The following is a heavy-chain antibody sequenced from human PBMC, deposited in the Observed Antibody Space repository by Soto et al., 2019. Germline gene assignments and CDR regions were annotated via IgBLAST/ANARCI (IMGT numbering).Heavy chain of an antibody. CDR3: AIHTSCYSSARYYLMDF. CDR2: INAGNGNT. V-gene: IGHV1-3*01. J-gene: IGHJ6*02. CDR1: GYTFTSYA. D-gene: IGHD2-15*01. Sequence: ASVKVSCKASGYTFTSYAMHWVRQAPGQRLEWMGWINAGNGNTKYSQKFQGRVTITADTSTSTAYMELSSLRSEDTAVYYCAIHTSCYSSARYYLMDFRSQVTTVPFSS.